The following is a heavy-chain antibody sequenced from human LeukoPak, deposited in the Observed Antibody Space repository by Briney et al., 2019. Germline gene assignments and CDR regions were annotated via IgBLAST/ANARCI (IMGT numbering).Heavy chain of an antibody. J-gene: IGHJ4*02. CDR3: AREVSPWGSSFDY. V-gene: IGHV1-2*02. Sequence: GASVKVSCKPSGYTFTGYYMHWVRQAPGQGLEWMGWINPNSGATTYAQEFQGRVTMTTDTSVTTAYMELSRLTSDDMAVYYCAREVSPWGSSFDYWGQGTLVTVSS. CDR1: GYTFTGYY. CDR2: INPNSGAT. D-gene: IGHD6-6*01.